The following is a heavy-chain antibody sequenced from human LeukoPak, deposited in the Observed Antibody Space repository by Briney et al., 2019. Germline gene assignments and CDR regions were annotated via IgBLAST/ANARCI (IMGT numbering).Heavy chain of an antibody. Sequence: PGGSLRLSCAASGFTFSDYTINWVRQAPGKGLEWVSSISSSSASISYADSVKGRFTISRDNAKNSLYLQMNSLRPDDTALYYCSTDPRLLIYWGHGTLVTVSS. CDR3: STDPRLLIY. CDR2: ISSSSASI. CDR1: GFTFSDYT. V-gene: IGHV3-21*04. J-gene: IGHJ4*01. D-gene: IGHD2-8*01.